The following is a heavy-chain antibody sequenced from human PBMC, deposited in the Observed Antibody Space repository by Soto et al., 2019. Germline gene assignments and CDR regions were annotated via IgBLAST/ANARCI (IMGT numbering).Heavy chain of an antibody. J-gene: IGHJ6*02. CDR2: ISYDGSNK. Sequence: PGGSLRLSCAASGFTFSSYGMHWVRQAPGKGLEWVAVISYDGSNKYYADSMKGRFTISRDNSKNTLYLQMNSLRAEDTAVYYCAKTLVVVTDYYYGMDVWGQGTTVTVS. CDR1: GFTFSSYG. D-gene: IGHD2-21*02. V-gene: IGHV3-30*18. CDR3: AKTLVVVTDYYYGMDV.